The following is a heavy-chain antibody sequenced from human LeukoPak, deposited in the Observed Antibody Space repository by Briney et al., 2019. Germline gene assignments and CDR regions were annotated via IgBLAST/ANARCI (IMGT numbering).Heavy chain of an antibody. CDR3: VKNLRSDFMGVLSRYLSY. CDR2: IYSGGDT. D-gene: IGHD2/OR15-2a*01. CDR1: GFTVSSNF. V-gene: IGHV3-66*01. J-gene: IGHJ4*02. Sequence: GGSLRLSCAASGFTVSSNFMSWVRQAPGKGLEWVSVIYSGGDTYYADSVKGRFTISRDNSRNTLYLQMSSLRAEDTAVYLCVKNLRSDFMGVLSRYLSYWGQGTLVTVSS.